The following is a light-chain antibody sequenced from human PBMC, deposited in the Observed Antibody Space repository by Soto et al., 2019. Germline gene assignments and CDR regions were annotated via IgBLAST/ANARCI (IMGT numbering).Light chain of an antibody. CDR1: SSDVGSYNL. CDR3: CSYAGSRV. CDR2: EGS. Sequence: QSALTQPASVSGSPGQSITISCTGTSSDVGSYNLVSWYQQHPGKAPKLMIYEGSKRPSGVSNRFSGSKSGNTASLTISGLHAGDEADYYCCSYAGSRVFGGGTKLTVL. J-gene: IGLJ3*02. V-gene: IGLV2-23*01.